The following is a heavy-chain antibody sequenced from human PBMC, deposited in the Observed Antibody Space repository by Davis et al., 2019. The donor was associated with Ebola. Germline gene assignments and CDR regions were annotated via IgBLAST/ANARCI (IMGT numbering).Heavy chain of an antibody. V-gene: IGHV4-39*02. CDR1: GGSISSSSYY. Sequence: SETLSLTCTVSGGSISSSSYYWVWIRPPPGMGLEWIGSIYYSGSTYYNPSLKSRVTISVDTSKNQFSLKLSSVTAADTAVYYCAREAGSTYYYYGMDVWGQGTTVTVSS. CDR3: AREAGSTYYYYGMDV. CDR2: IYYSGST. D-gene: IGHD6-19*01. J-gene: IGHJ6*02.